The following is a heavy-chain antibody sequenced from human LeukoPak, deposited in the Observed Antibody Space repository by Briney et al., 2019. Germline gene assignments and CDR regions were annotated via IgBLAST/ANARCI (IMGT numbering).Heavy chain of an antibody. CDR2: INHSGST. V-gene: IGHV4-34*01. D-gene: IGHD6-13*01. CDR3: ARGGRKQQLSPGSYDY. J-gene: IGHJ4*02. CDR1: GGSFSGYY. Sequence: SETLSLTCAVYGGSFSGYYWSWIRQPPWKGLEWIGEINHSGSTNYNPSLKSRVTISVDTSKNQFSLKLSSVTAADTAVYYCARGGRKQQLSPGSYDYWGQGTLVTVSS.